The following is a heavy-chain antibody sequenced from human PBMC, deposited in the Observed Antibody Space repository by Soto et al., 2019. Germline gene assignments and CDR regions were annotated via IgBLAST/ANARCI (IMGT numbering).Heavy chain of an antibody. D-gene: IGHD2-15*01. CDR1: GFTFSSYA. CDR3: AKDLGYCSGGSCYFDY. Sequence: GGSLRLSCAASGFTFSSYAMSWVRQAPGMGLEWVSAISGSGGSTYYADSVKGRFTISRDNSKNTLYLQMNSLRAEDTAVYYCAKDLGYCSGGSCYFDYWGQGTLVTVSS. CDR2: ISGSGGST. J-gene: IGHJ4*02. V-gene: IGHV3-23*01.